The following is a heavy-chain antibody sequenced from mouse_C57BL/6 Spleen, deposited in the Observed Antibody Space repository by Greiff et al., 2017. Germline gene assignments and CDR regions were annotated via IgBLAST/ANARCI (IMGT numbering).Heavy chain of an antibody. CDR1: GYTFTDYY. V-gene: IGHV1-26*01. D-gene: IGHD4-1*01. CDR3: ARAGNWVPYYFDY. Sequence: EVQLQQSGPELVKPGASVKISCKASGYTFTDYYMNWVKQSHGKSLEWIGDINPNNGGTSYNQKFKGKATLTVDKSSSTAYMELRSLTSEDSAVYYCARAGNWVPYYFDYWGQGTTLTVSS. J-gene: IGHJ2*01. CDR2: INPNNGGT.